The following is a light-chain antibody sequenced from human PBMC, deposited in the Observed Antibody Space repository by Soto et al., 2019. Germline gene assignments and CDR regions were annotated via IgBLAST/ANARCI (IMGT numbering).Light chain of an antibody. V-gene: IGKV3-20*01. Sequence: EIVLTQTPGTLSLSPGDRATLSCRASQSVNNKYLAWYQQKPGQAPRLLIYLGSTRGSGIPDRFSGSGSGTDFTLTIRRLEPEDFAVYYCQQYDSSPRTFGQGTKVDFK. CDR2: LGS. CDR1: QSVNNKY. J-gene: IGKJ1*01. CDR3: QQYDSSPRT.